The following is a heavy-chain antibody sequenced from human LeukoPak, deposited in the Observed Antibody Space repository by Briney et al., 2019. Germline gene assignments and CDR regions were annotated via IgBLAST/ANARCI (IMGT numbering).Heavy chain of an antibody. CDR3: AKSLYGSGSYWDPNFDY. D-gene: IGHD3-10*01. CDR1: GFTFSSYG. Sequence: GGSLRLSCAASGFTFSSYGMHWVRQAPGKGLEWVAVIWYDGSNKYYADSVKGRFTISRDNSKNTLYLQMNSLRAEDTAVYYCAKSLYGSGSYWDPNFDYWGQGTLVTVSS. J-gene: IGHJ4*02. CDR2: IWYDGSNK. V-gene: IGHV3-33*06.